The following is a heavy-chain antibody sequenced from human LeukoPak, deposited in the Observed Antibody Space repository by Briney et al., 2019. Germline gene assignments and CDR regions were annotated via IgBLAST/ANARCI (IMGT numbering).Heavy chain of an antibody. CDR1: GGTFSSYA. CDR3: ARSHYYYDSSGYYYFDY. Sequence: PPASVSVSCTASGGTFSSYAISWVRQAPGQGLEWMGGIIPVFGTANYAQKFQGRVTITADESTSTAYMELSSLRSEDTAVYYCARSHYYYDSSGYYYFDYWGQGTLVTVSS. D-gene: IGHD3-22*01. V-gene: IGHV1-69*13. CDR2: IIPVFGTA. J-gene: IGHJ4*02.